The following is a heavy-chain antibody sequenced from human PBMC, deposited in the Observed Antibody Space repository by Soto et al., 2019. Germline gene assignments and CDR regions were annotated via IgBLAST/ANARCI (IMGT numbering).Heavy chain of an antibody. CDR3: AHRLDYADPTGWFDP. J-gene: IGHJ5*02. D-gene: IGHD4-17*01. Sequence: ASVKVSCKASGYTFTSYGISWVRQAPGQGLEWMGWISAYNGNTNYAQKLQGRLTITKDTSKNQVVLTMTNMDPVDIATYYCAHRLDYADPTGWFDPWGQGTLVTVSS. CDR2: ISAYNGNT. CDR1: GYTFTSYG. V-gene: IGHV1-18*03.